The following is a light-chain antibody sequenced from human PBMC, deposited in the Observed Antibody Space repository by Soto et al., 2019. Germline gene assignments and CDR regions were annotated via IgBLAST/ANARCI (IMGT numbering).Light chain of an antibody. CDR1: QSVLYSSNNKNY. V-gene: IGKV4-1*01. Sequence: DIVMTQSPDSLAVSLGERATINCKSSQSVLYSSNNKNYLAWYQQKPGQPPKLLIYWASTRESGVPDRFSGSGSVTDFTLTISSLQAEDVADYYGQQYYSTPTFGQGTKLEIK. CDR2: WAS. J-gene: IGKJ2*01. CDR3: QQYYSTPT.